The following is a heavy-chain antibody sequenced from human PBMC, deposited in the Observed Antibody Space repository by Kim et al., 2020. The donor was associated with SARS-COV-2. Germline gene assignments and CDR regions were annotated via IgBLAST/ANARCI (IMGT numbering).Heavy chain of an antibody. CDR3: ARDPVVNYYDSSGYYWDDAFDI. D-gene: IGHD3-22*01. CDR1: GFTFSSYW. Sequence: GGSLRLSCAASGFTFSSYWMSWVRQAPGKGLEWVANIKQDGSEKYYVDSVKGRFTISRDNAKNSLYLQMNSLRAEDTAVYYCARDPVVNYYDSSGYYWDDAFDIWGQGTMVTVSS. CDR2: IKQDGSEK. V-gene: IGHV3-7*01. J-gene: IGHJ3*02.